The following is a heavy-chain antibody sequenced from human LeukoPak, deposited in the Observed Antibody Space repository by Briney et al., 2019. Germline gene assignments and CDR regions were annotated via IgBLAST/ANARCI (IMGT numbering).Heavy chain of an antibody. Sequence: SETLSLTCTVSDGSINSGSYYWSWIRQPAGKGLEWIGRIYTIGSTNYNPSLKSRVTISVDMSKNQFFLKLSSVTAADTAVYYCARGNVDGFGELYYFDYWGQGTLVTVSS. CDR2: IYTIGST. CDR3: ARGNVDGFGELYYFDY. J-gene: IGHJ4*02. D-gene: IGHD3-10*01. V-gene: IGHV4-61*02. CDR1: DGSINSGSYY.